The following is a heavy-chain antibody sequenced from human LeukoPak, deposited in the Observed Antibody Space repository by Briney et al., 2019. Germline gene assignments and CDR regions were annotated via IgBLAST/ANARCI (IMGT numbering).Heavy chain of an antibody. CDR3: AKALDSSGWYYFDY. Sequence: GGSLRLSCAASGFTFSDYYMSWIRQAPGKGLEWVSYISSSGSTIYYADSVKGRFTISRDNAKNSLYLQMNSLRAEDTAVYYCAKALDSSGWYYFDYWGRGILVTVSS. CDR2: ISSSGSTI. D-gene: IGHD6-19*01. V-gene: IGHV3-11*01. CDR1: GFTFSDYY. J-gene: IGHJ4*02.